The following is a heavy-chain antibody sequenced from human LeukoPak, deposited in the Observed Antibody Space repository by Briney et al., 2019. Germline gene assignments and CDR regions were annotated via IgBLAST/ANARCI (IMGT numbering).Heavy chain of an antibody. CDR1: GLTFSSSW. Sequence: PGGSLRLSCAVSGLTFSSSWMDWGRQAPGKGLEWVASINPDGNKKYSADSVKGRFTISRDNAENSLYLQMNSLRVEDTAFYYCARDLAYSRLDYWGQGMLVTVSS. D-gene: IGHD5-18*01. CDR2: INPDGNKK. J-gene: IGHJ4*02. V-gene: IGHV3-7*01. CDR3: ARDLAYSRLDY.